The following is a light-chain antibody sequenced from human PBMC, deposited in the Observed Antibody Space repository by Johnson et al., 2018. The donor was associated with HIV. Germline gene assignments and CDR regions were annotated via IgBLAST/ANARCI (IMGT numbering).Light chain of an antibody. V-gene: IGLV1-51*02. J-gene: IGLJ1*01. CDR1: SSNIGSNY. CDR3: GTWDTSLSAGGV. CDR2: ENN. Sequence: QSVLTQPPSVSAAPGQNVTISCSGGSSNIGSNYVSWYQQFPGAAPKLLIYENNERPSGIPDRFSGSKSCTSATLGITGLQTGDEADYYCGTWDTSLSAGGVFGTGTKVTVL.